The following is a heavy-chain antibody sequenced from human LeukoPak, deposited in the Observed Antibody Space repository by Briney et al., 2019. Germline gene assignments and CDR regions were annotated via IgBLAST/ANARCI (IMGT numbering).Heavy chain of an antibody. CDR1: GGTFSSYA. J-gene: IGHJ4*02. D-gene: IGHD3-10*01. CDR3: ARDGDYYGSGSPFDY. Sequence: SVKVSCKASGGTFSSYAISWVRQAPGQGLEWMGGIIPIFGTANYAQKFQGRVTITADESTSTAYMELSSLRSEDTAVCYCARDGDYYGSGSPFDYWGQGTLVTVSS. CDR2: IIPIFGTA. V-gene: IGHV1-69*01.